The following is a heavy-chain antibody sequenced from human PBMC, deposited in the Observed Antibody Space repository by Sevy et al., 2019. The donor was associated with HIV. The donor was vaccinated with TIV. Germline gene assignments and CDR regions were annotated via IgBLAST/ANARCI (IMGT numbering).Heavy chain of an antibody. CDR2: ISGSGGST. V-gene: IGHV3-23*01. CDR1: GFTFSSYA. Sequence: GGSLRLSCAASGFTFSSYAMSWVRQAPGKGLEWVSAISGSGGSTYYADSVKGRFTISRDNSKNRLYLQMNSLRAEDTAVYYCAKDAHDSSGYYYELYYYYYMDVWGKGTTVTVSS. CDR3: AKDAHDSSGYYYELYYYYYMDV. D-gene: IGHD3-22*01. J-gene: IGHJ6*03.